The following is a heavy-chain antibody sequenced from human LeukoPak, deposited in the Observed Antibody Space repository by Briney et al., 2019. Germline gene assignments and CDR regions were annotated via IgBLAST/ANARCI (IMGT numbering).Heavy chain of an antibody. CDR1: GGTFSSYA. J-gene: IGHJ4*02. Sequence: SVKVSCKASGGTFSSYAISWVRQAPGQGLEWMGGIIPIFGTANYAQKFQGRVTITADESTSTAYMELSSLRSEDTAVYYCARRTGLYGLVDHWGQGTLVTVSS. CDR3: ARRTGLYGLVDH. CDR2: IIPIFGTA. D-gene: IGHD2-8*01. V-gene: IGHV1-69*01.